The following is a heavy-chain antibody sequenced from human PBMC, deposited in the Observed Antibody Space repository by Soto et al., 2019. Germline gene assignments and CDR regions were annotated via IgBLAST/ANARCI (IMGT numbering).Heavy chain of an antibody. CDR1: GFTFRSYA. V-gene: IGHV3-30-3*01. J-gene: IGHJ6*02. CDR2: ISYDGSNK. Sequence: GGSLRLSCAASGFTFRSYAMSWVRQAPGKGLEWVAVISYDGSNKYYADSVKGRFTISRDNSKNTLYLQMNSLRAEDTAVYYSVGGYSYGAYYYYGMDVWGQGTTVTVSS. CDR3: VGGYSYGAYYYYGMDV. D-gene: IGHD5-18*01.